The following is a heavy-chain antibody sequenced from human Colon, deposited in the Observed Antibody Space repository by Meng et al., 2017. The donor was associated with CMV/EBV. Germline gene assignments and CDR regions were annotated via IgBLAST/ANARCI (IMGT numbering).Heavy chain of an antibody. CDR3: LGGHYSGA. CDR1: GFAFSESG. Sequence: GGSLRLSCVASGFAFSESGMHWIRQSPGKGLEWVAGITWTSGSTGYADSVRGRFTISRDNANNSLYLQMNSLKDEDTAVYYCLGGHYSGAWGQGTLVTVSS. V-gene: IGHV3-20*04. J-gene: IGHJ5*02. CDR2: ITWTSGST. D-gene: IGHD3-10*01.